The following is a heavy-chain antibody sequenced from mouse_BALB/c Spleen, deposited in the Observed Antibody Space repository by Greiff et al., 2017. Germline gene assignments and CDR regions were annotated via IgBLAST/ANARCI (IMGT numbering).Heavy chain of an antibody. Sequence: VQLKESGAELARPGASVKLSCKASGYTFTSYWMQWVKQRPGQGLEWIGAIYPGDGDTRYTQKFKGKATLTADKSSSTAYMQLSSLASEDSAVYYCARETYDFDYWGQGTTLTVSS. CDR1: GYTFTSYW. V-gene: IGHV1-87*01. CDR2: IYPGDGDT. J-gene: IGHJ2*01. D-gene: IGHD2-3*01. CDR3: ARETYDFDY.